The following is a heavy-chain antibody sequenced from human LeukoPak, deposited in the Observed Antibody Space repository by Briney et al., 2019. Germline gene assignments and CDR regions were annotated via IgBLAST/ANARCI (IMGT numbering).Heavy chain of an antibody. CDR3: ARARIAAADNPFDY. CDR1: GYTFTNYA. J-gene: IGHJ4*02. Sequence: ASVKVSCKASGYTFTNYAIHWVRQAPGQRLEWMGWINAGNGNTKYSQKFQGRVTIARDTSASTAYMELSSLRSEDTAVYYCARARIAAADNPFDYWGQGTLVTVSS. V-gene: IGHV1-3*01. CDR2: INAGNGNT. D-gene: IGHD6-13*01.